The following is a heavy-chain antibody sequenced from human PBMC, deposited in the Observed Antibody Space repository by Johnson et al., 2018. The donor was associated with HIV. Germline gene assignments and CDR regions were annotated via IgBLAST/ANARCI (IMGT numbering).Heavy chain of an antibody. V-gene: IGHV3-7*03. CDR1: GFTFSSHW. CDR3: ARGDHYDSSGFYFGAAFDS. Sequence: VQLVESGGGVVQPGGSLRLSCAVSGFTFSSHWMTWVRQAPGKVLEWVANIKTDGSEKYYVDSVKGRFTISRDNARNSVYLQMNSLRAEDTAVYYCARGDHYDSSGFYFGAAFDSWGQGTMVTVSS. CDR2: IKTDGSEK. J-gene: IGHJ3*02. D-gene: IGHD3-22*01.